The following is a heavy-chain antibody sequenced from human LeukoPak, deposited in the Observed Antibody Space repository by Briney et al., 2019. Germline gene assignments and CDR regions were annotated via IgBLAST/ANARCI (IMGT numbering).Heavy chain of an antibody. Sequence: ASETLSPTCTVSGGSISSYYWSWIRQPPGKGLEWIGYIYYSGSTNYNPSLKSRVTISIDTSKSQFSLKLSSVTAADTAVYYCARGPRVSGYYYDFDYWGQGTLVTVSS. D-gene: IGHD3-22*01. CDR1: GGSISSYY. V-gene: IGHV4-59*01. J-gene: IGHJ4*02. CDR3: ARGPRVSGYYYDFDY. CDR2: IYYSGST.